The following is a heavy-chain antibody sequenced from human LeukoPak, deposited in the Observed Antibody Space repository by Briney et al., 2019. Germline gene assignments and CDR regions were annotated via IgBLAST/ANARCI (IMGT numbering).Heavy chain of an antibody. Sequence: PSETLSLTCSVSGASFTSHYWGWIRQPPGKGPEWIGHLYYSGSTTYNPSLESRVTMSVDTSRKQISLKLNSVAAADTAVYYCARGRGSPYYVEAFDVWGRGTVVTVSS. CDR1: GASFTSHY. J-gene: IGHJ3*01. V-gene: IGHV4-59*11. D-gene: IGHD3-22*01. CDR3: ARGRGSPYYVEAFDV. CDR2: LYYSGST.